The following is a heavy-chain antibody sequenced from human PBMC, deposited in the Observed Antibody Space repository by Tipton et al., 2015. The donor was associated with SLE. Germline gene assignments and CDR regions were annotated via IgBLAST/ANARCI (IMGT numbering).Heavy chain of an antibody. Sequence: TLSLTCSVSGGSISSSSYYWGWIRQPPGKGLEWIGSMYYSGSTYYTPSLKSRVSISGDTSKNQLSLKLRSVTAADTAVYYCARDRGLESWFGPWGQGTLVTVSS. CDR1: GGSISSSSYY. CDR2: MYYSGST. J-gene: IGHJ5*02. D-gene: IGHD1-1*01. V-gene: IGHV4-39*07. CDR3: ARDRGLESWFGP.